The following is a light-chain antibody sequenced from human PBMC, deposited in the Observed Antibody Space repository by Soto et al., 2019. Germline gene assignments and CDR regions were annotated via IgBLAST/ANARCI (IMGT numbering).Light chain of an antibody. Sequence: IQLTQSPSSLSASVGDRVTIVCRASESISDYLNWYQLKSGEAPKVLIYSASTLRGGVPSRFSGTGSGTEFTLTISSLQPEDVATYYCQQTFNHLLSFGGGTTVEIK. J-gene: IGKJ4*01. CDR1: ESISDY. V-gene: IGKV1-39*01. CDR3: QQTFNHLLS. CDR2: SAS.